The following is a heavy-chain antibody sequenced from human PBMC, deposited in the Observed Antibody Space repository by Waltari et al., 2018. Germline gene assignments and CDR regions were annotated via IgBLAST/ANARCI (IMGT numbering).Heavy chain of an antibody. CDR3: ASFQHYYDSSEAVY. V-gene: IGHV1-69*12. D-gene: IGHD3-22*01. CDR1: GGAFSSYA. Sequence: QVQLVQSGAEVKKPGSSVKVSCKASGGAFSSYAISWVRPAPGQGLEWMGGIIPIFGTANYAQKFQGRVTITADESTSTAYMELSSLRSEDTAVYYCASFQHYYDSSEAVYWGQGTLVTVSS. J-gene: IGHJ4*02. CDR2: IIPIFGTA.